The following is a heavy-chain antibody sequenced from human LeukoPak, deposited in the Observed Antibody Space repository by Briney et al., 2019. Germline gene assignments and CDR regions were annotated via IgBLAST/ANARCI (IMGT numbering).Heavy chain of an antibody. CDR2: ISAYNGNT. CDR1: GSSFTSYG. CDR3: ARLYYYDSSGYYYNYYYYYMDV. V-gene: IGHV1-18*01. Sequence: ASVKVSCKASGSSFTSYGISWVRQAPGQGLEWMGWISAYNGNTNYAQKLQGRVTMTTDTSTSTAYMELRSLRSDDTAVYYCARLYYYDSSGYYYNYYYYYMDVWGKGTTVTVSS. J-gene: IGHJ6*03. D-gene: IGHD3-22*01.